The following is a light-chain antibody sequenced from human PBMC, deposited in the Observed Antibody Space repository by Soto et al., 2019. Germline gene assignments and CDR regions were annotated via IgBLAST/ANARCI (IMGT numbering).Light chain of an antibody. CDR2: AAS. CDR1: QDISNF. V-gene: IGKV1-27*01. CDR3: QKCKIAPFT. J-gene: IGKJ4*01. Sequence: DIQMTQSPSSLSAFVGDTVTITCRANQDISNFLAWYQQKPGKVPKLLIYAASTLQSGVPSRFSGSGSGTDFTLTISSLQPEDVATYYCQKCKIAPFTFGGGTKVDIK.